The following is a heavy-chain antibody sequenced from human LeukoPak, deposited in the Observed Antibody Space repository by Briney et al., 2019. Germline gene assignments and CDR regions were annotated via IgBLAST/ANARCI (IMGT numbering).Heavy chain of an antibody. D-gene: IGHD6-13*01. CDR2: ISSNGGST. Sequence: GGSLRLSCAASGFTFSSYAMHWVRQAPGKGLEYVSAISSNGGSTYYANSVKGRFTISRGNSKNTLYLQMNSLRAEDTAVYYCAKVNKQLVRWGQGTLVTVSS. V-gene: IGHV3-64*01. CDR3: AKVNKQLVR. CDR1: GFTFSSYA. J-gene: IGHJ5*02.